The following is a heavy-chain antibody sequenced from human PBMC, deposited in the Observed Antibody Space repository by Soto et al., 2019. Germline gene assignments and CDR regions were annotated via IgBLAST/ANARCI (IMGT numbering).Heavy chain of an antibody. CDR2: IYYSGST. V-gene: IGHV4-59*06. D-gene: IGHD3-3*01. Sequence: PSETLSLTCTVSGGSISTYYWSWIRQPPGKGLEWIGYIYYSGSTYYNPSLKSRVTISVDTSKNQFSLKLSSVTAADTAVYYCARGQSFGVVINKWFDPWGQGTLVTVSS. J-gene: IGHJ5*02. CDR3: ARGQSFGVVINKWFDP. CDR1: GGSISTYY.